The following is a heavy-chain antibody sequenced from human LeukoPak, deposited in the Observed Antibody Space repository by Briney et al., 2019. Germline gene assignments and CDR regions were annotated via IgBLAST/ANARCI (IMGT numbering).Heavy chain of an antibody. V-gene: IGHV3-21*01. J-gene: IGHJ4*02. Sequence: GGSLRLSCAASGFTFSIYTMTWVRQAPGKGLDWVSSISSSSKHIFYADSMKGRFTVSRDNGRNSLFLQINSLRAEDTAIYYCVKMMTEGDEYWGQGTLVTASS. CDR2: ISSSSKHI. D-gene: IGHD3-16*01. CDR1: GFTFSIYT. CDR3: VKMMTEGDEY.